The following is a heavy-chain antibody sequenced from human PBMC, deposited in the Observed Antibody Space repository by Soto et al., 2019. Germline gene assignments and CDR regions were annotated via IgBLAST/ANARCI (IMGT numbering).Heavy chain of an antibody. D-gene: IGHD6-6*01. Sequence: PVGSLRLSCAASGFTVSSNYMSWVRQAPGKGLEWVSVIYSGGSTYYADSVKGRFTISRDNSKNTLYLQMNSLRAEDTAVYYCARVRLGSSYFDYWGQGTLVTVSS. V-gene: IGHV3-53*01. CDR3: ARVRLGSSYFDY. CDR1: GFTVSSNY. CDR2: IYSGGST. J-gene: IGHJ4*02.